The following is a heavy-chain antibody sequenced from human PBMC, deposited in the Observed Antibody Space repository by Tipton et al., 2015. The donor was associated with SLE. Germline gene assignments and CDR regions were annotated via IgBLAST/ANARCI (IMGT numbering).Heavy chain of an antibody. Sequence: LRLSCTVSGGSISSSSYYWGWTRQPPGKGLEWIGSIYYSGSTYYNPSLKSRVTISVDTSKNQFSLKLSSVTAADTAVYYCARGRGIAAAVLGAFDIWGQGTMVTVSS. CDR2: IYYSGST. V-gene: IGHV4-39*07. CDR1: GGSISSSSYY. CDR3: ARGRGIAAAVLGAFDI. D-gene: IGHD6-13*01. J-gene: IGHJ3*02.